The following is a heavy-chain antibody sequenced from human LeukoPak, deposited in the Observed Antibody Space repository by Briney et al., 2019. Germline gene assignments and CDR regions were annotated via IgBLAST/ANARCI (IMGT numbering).Heavy chain of an antibody. CDR3: GRDPRPYYYYYGMDV. CDR2: ISYDGSNK. Sequence: GGSLRLSCAASGFTFSSYAMHWVRQAPGKGLEWVAVISYDGSNKYYADSVKGRFTISRDNSKNTLYLQMNSLRAEDTTVYYCGRDPRPYYYYYGMDVWGQGTTVTVSS. CDR1: GFTFSSYA. V-gene: IGHV3-30-3*01. J-gene: IGHJ6*02.